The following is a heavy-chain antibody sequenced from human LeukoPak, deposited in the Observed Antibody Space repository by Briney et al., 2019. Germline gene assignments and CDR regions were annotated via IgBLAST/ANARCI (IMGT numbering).Heavy chain of an antibody. J-gene: IGHJ4*02. D-gene: IGHD4-23*01. CDR2: IYYSGRT. V-gene: IGHV4-59*01. Sequence: SETLSLTCTVSGGSISSYYWSWIRQPPGKGLEWIGYIYYSGRTNYNPSLKSRVTISVDTSKNQFSLKLSSVTAADTAVYYCARGSAVVGGGGPLFDYWGQGTLVAVSS. CDR1: GGSISSYY. CDR3: ARGSAVVGGGGPLFDY.